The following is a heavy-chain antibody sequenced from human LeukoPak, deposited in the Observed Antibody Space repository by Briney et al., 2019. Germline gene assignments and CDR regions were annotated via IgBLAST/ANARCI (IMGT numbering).Heavy chain of an antibody. CDR1: GGSISSYY. D-gene: IGHD2-2*01. CDR2: IYTSGNT. V-gene: IGHV4-4*07. J-gene: IGHJ5*02. CDR3: AREYCTSCPPRSDP. Sequence: SETLSLTCTVSGGSISSYYWSWIRQPAGKGLEWIGRIYTSGNTNYNPSLKSRVTMSVDTSKNQFSLKLSSVTAADTAVYYRAREYCTSCPPRSDPWGQGTLVTVSS.